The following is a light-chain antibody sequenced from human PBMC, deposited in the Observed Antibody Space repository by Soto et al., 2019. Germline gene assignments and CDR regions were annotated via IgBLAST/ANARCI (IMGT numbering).Light chain of an antibody. V-gene: IGKV3-15*01. Sequence: EVVMTQSPGTLSLSPGERATLSCRASQSVSRNLAWYHQKPGQPPRLLIYGASTRATGIPARFSGSGSGTEFTLTISSLLSEDFAVYYCHQYNNWPPWTFGQGTKVEVK. J-gene: IGKJ1*01. CDR2: GAS. CDR1: QSVSRN. CDR3: HQYNNWPPWT.